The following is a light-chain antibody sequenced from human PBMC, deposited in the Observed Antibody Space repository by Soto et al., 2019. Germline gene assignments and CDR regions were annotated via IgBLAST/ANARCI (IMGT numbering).Light chain of an antibody. CDR1: QSLSSSV. V-gene: IGKV3-20*01. J-gene: IGKJ3*01. CDR3: QQYGHSPPFT. Sequence: EMVLPQAPGTLSLSPVERANISCSARQSLSSSVLAGYQQKPGQAPRLLLYGAITRATGIPDRFSGSGSGTDFTLTISRLEPEDFAVYYCQQYGHSPPFTFGPGTKVDIK. CDR2: GAI.